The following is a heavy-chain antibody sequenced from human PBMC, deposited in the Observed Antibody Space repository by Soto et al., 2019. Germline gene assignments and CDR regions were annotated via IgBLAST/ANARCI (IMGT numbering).Heavy chain of an antibody. V-gene: IGHV3-21*01. CDR1: GFTFSSYS. D-gene: IGHD6-6*01. Sequence: GGSLRLSCAASGFTFSSYSMNWVRQAPGKGLEWVSSISSSSSYIYYADSVKGRFTISRDNAKNSLYLQMNSLRAEDTAVYYCARDGRVAAHSAHYYYYYGMDVWGQGTTVTVS. CDR3: ARDGRVAAHSAHYYYYYGMDV. J-gene: IGHJ6*02. CDR2: ISSSSSYI.